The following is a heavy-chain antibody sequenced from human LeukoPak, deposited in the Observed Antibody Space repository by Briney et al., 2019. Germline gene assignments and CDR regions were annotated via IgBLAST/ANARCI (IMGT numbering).Heavy chain of an antibody. CDR1: GGSFSGYY. D-gene: IGHD1-26*01. CDR2: INHSGST. J-gene: IGHJ5*02. Sequence: LETLSLTCAVYGGSFSGYYWSWIRQPPGKGLEWIGEINHSGSTNYNPSLKSRVTISVDTFKNQFSLRLSSVTAADTAVYYCATRVGATSNWFDPWGQGTLVTVSS. CDR3: ATRVGATSNWFDP. V-gene: IGHV4-34*01.